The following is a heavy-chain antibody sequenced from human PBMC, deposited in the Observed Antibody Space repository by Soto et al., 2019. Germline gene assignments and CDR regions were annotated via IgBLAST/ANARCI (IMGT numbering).Heavy chain of an antibody. CDR3: ARRWGRTFDY. CDR1: GGSVSSGSNY. D-gene: IGHD7-27*01. Sequence: SQTLSVTCTVSGGSVSSGSNYWSWIRQPPGRGLEWIGYVYYSGSANYNPSLKSRVTISVDTSKNQFSLKLSSVTAADTAVYYCARRWGRTFDYWGQGTLVTVS. CDR2: VYYSGSA. V-gene: IGHV4-61*01. J-gene: IGHJ4*02.